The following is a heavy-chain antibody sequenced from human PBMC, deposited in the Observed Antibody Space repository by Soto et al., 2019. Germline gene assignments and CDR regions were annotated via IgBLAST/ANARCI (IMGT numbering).Heavy chain of an antibody. CDR2: IKSRSDGGTT. Sequence: PGGSLRLSCAASAFTSSNAWMTWVRQAPGKGLEWIGRIKSRSDGGTTDYAAPVKGRFVISRDDSKNTLYLQMNSLKTDDTAVYYCTNGSVPWAGSATHVSGQGTTVTLS. CDR3: TNGSVPWAGSATHV. J-gene: IGHJ6*02. D-gene: IGHD3-10*01. V-gene: IGHV3-15*01. CDR1: AFTSSNAW.